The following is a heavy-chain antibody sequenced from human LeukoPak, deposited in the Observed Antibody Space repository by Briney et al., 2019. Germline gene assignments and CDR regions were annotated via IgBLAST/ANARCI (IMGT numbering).Heavy chain of an antibody. CDR1: GGSISNYY. J-gene: IGHJ6*03. CDR3: ARVSDYYGSGYVDV. D-gene: IGHD3-10*01. CDR2: IYYSGNT. Sequence: SETLSLTCTVSGGSISNYYWGWIRQAPGKGLEWIGSIYYSGNTYYNSSLKSRVTISLDTSKNQFSLNLFSVTAADTAMYYCARVSDYYGSGYVDVWGKGTTVTISS. V-gene: IGHV4-39*07.